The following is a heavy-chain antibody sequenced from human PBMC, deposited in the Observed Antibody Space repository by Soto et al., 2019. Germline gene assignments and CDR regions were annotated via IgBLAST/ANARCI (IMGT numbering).Heavy chain of an antibody. CDR1: GGSISSSNSY. Sequence: SETLSLTCTASGGSISSSNSYWGWIRQPPGKGLEWIGSLSYTGSTYYNPSLKSRATISVDTSKKKLSLKLTSVTATDTAVYYCAKWGSNSSGSDWFDPWGQGTLVPVSS. CDR2: LSYTGST. V-gene: IGHV4-39*01. J-gene: IGHJ5*02. CDR3: AKWGSNSSGSDWFDP. D-gene: IGHD6-13*01.